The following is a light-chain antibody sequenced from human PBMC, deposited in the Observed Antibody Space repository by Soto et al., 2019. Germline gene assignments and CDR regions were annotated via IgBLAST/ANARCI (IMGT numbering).Light chain of an antibody. CDR3: HQHNGYQLA. Sequence: DIQLTQSPSFLSAFVGDTVTITCRASQAMSTYLAWYQQKPGKVPKLLIRSASTLQSGVPPRFSGGGSGTEFTRTISTLQPYDSGIYYCHQHNGYQLAFGGGTNVEIK. V-gene: IGKV1-9*01. J-gene: IGKJ4*01. CDR1: QAMSTY. CDR2: SAS.